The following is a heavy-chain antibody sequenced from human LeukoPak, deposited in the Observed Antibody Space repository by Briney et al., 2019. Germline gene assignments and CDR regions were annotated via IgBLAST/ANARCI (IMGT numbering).Heavy chain of an antibody. CDR2: INSDGSST. CDR3: ARSPSKDYYYYYMDV. Sequence: PGGPLRFSGAASGFTFSSHWMHWVRQAPGKGLVWVSRINSDGSSTSYADSVKGRFTISRENAKNTLDLQMNSLRAEDTAVYYCARSPSKDYYYYYMDVWGKGTTVTVSS. V-gene: IGHV3-74*01. CDR1: GFTFSSHW. J-gene: IGHJ6*03.